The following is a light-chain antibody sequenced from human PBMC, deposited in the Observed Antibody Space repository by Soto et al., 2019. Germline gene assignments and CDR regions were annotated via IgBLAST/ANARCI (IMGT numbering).Light chain of an antibody. CDR1: QSISTW. J-gene: IGKJ4*01. CDR3: QQYNSYPLT. V-gene: IGKV1-5*03. CDR2: KAS. Sequence: IQMTQSPSTLSASVGDRVTITCRASQSISTWLAWYQQKPGKVPRLLIYKASSLESGVPSRFSGYGSGTEFTLTISGLQPDDFATYYCQQYNSYPLTFGGGTKVDIK.